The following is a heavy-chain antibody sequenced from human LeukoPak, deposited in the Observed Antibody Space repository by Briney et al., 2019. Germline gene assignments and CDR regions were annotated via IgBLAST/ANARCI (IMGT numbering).Heavy chain of an antibody. CDR2: ISGSGGST. V-gene: IGHV3-23*01. CDR3: AKDSAGGYSGSYHY. D-gene: IGHD1-26*01. Sequence: QTGGSLRLSCAASGFTFSSYGMSWVRQAPGKGLEWVSAISGSGGSTYYADSVKGRFTISRDNSKNTLYLQMNSLRAEDTAVYYCAKDSAGGYSGSYHYWGQGTLVTVSS. CDR1: GFTFSSYG. J-gene: IGHJ4*02.